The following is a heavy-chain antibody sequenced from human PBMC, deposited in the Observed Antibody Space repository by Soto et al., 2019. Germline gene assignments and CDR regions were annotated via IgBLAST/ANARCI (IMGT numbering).Heavy chain of an antibody. CDR1: GFTFNNYF. J-gene: IGHJ4*02. V-gene: IGHV3-7*01. CDR3: AREGEPYSSGCRKCGAYDY. CDR2: IKLDGREQ. Sequence: ESGGGLVQPGGSLRLSCAASGFTFNNYFMAWVRLAPGKGLEWVANIKLDGREQYYADSVKGRFTVSRDSAKNLLYLQMNNLRAEDTAVYYCAREGEPYSSGCRKCGAYDYWGQGTLVTVSS. D-gene: IGHD6-25*01.